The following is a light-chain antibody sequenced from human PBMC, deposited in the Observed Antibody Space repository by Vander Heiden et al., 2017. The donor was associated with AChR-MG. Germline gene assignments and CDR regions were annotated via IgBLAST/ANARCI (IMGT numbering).Light chain of an antibody. J-gene: IGLJ2*01. CDR3: QTWGTGILV. Sequence: QLVLTQSPSASASLGASLKLTCTLSIGHSSYAIAWHQQQPEKGPRYLMKLNSDGSHSKGDGIPDRFSGSSSGAERYLTISSLQSEDEADYYCQTWGTGILVFGGGTKLTVL. V-gene: IGLV4-69*01. CDR2: LNSDGSH. CDR1: IGHSSYA.